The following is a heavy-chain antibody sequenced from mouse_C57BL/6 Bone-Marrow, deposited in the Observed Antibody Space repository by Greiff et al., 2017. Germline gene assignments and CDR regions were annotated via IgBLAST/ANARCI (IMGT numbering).Heavy chain of an antibody. D-gene: IGHD2-10*01. CDR2: IDPEDGGT. V-gene: IGHV14-2*01. CDR3: ALSYYYQGGFAY. Sequence: VQLQQSGAELVKPGASVKLSCTASGFNINDYYMHWVKQRTEQGLEWIGRIDPEDGGTNYAPKFQGKATITADTSSNTAYLQLSSLTSEDTAVYYCALSYYYQGGFAYWGQGTLVTVSA. CDR1: GFNINDYY. J-gene: IGHJ3*01.